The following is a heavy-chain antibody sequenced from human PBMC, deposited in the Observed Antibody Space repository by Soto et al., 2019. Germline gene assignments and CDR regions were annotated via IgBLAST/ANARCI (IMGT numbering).Heavy chain of an antibody. CDR3: ARDSAPYDSSGYYYPTDY. D-gene: IGHD3-22*01. V-gene: IGHV3-33*01. CDR2: IWYDGSNK. CDR1: GFTFSSYG. J-gene: IGHJ4*02. Sequence: QVQLVESGGGVVQPGRSLRLSCAASGFTFSSYGMHWVRQAPGKGLEWVAVIWYDGSNKYYADSVKGRFTISRDNSKNTXYLQMNSLRAEDTAVYYCARDSAPYDSSGYYYPTDYWGQGTLVTVSS.